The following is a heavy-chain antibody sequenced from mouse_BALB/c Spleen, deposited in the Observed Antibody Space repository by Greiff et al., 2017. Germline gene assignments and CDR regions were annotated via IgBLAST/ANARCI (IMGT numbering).Heavy chain of an antibody. D-gene: IGHD1-1*01. CDR1: GFNIKDTY. V-gene: IGHV14-3*02. Sequence: EVQLQQSGAELVKPGASVKLSCTASGFNIKDTYMHWVKQRPEKGLEWIGRIDPANGNTKYDPKFQGKATITADTSSNTAYLQLSSLTSEDTAVYYCARITTVGYWYFDVWGAGTTVTVSS. CDR3: ARITTVGYWYFDV. J-gene: IGHJ1*01. CDR2: IDPANGNT.